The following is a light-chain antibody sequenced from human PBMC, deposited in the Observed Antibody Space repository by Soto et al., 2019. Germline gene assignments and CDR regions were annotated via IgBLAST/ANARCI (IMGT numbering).Light chain of an antibody. Sequence: EIVMTQSPATLSVSPGERATLSCRASQSVSSNLAWYQQKPGQAPRLLIYGASTRATGIPVRFSGSGSGTEFTLTISSLQSEDFAVYYCQQYNGTFGQGTKVEIK. CDR1: QSVSSN. CDR3: QQYNGT. V-gene: IGKV3-15*01. J-gene: IGKJ1*01. CDR2: GAS.